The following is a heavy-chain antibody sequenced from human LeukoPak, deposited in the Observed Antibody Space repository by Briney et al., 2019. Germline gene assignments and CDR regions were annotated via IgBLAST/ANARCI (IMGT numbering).Heavy chain of an antibody. CDR1: GYTFTSYD. CDR2: MNPNSGNT. Sequence: ASVKVSCKASGYTFTSYDINWARQATGQGLEWMGWMNPNSGNTGYAQKFQGRVTITRNTSISTAYMELSSLRSEDTAVYYCARAGQRKSGAFDIWGQGTMVTVSS. V-gene: IGHV1-8*03. D-gene: IGHD3-10*01. CDR3: ARAGQRKSGAFDI. J-gene: IGHJ3*02.